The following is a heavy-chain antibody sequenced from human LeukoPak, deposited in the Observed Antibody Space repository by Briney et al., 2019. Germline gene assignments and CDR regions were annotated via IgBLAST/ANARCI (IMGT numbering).Heavy chain of an antibody. CDR1: GFTFRSYA. V-gene: IGHV3-23*01. J-gene: IGHJ3*02. Sequence: PGGSLRLSCAASGFTFRSYAMSWVRQAPGKGLEWVSAISGSGGSTYYADSVKGRFTISRDNAKNSLYLQMNSLRAEDTAVYYCARDDYYDSSGYYSPSAFDIWGQGTMVTVSS. CDR3: ARDDYYDSSGYYSPSAFDI. CDR2: ISGSGGST. D-gene: IGHD3-22*01.